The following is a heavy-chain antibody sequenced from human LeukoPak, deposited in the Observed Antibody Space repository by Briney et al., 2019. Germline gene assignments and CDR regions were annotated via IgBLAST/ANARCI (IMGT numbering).Heavy chain of an antibody. D-gene: IGHD3-22*01. J-gene: IGHJ3*02. CDR2: INHSGTT. V-gene: IGHV4-34*01. Sequence: PSETLSLTCAVYGGSLSGYYWSWIRQAPGKGLEWIGEINHSGTTYYNPSLKSRVTISLDTSKNQFSLKVISMTAADTAVYYCTKSDGSGLIRICGRGTMVTVSS. CDR3: TKSDGSGLIRI. CDR1: GGSLSGYY.